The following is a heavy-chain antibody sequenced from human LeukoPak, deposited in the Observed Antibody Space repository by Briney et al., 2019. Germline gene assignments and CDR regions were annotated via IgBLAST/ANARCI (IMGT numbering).Heavy chain of an antibody. D-gene: IGHD3-3*01. CDR2: TYYRSKWYN. CDR3: ARVARTIFGVGMDV. Sequence: SQTLSLTCAISGDSVSSNSAAWNWIRQSPSRGLEWLGRTYYRSKWYNDYAVSVKSRMTINPDTSKNQFSLQLNSVTPEDTAVYYCARVARTIFGVGMDVWGKGTTVTVSS. CDR1: GDSVSSNSAA. J-gene: IGHJ6*04. V-gene: IGHV6-1*01.